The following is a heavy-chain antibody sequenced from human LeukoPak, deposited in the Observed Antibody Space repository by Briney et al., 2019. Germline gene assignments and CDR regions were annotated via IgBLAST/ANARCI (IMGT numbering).Heavy chain of an antibody. CDR3: AKNGVPVRI. D-gene: IGHD4-17*01. V-gene: IGHV3-33*06. CDR2: IWYDGSNK. Sequence: GGSLRLSCAASGFTFSSYGMHWVRQAPGKGLEWVAVIWYDGSNKYYADSVKGRFTISRDNSKNTLYLQMHSLRAEDTAVYYCAKNGVPVRIWGQGTLVTVSS. CDR1: GFTFSSYG. J-gene: IGHJ4*02.